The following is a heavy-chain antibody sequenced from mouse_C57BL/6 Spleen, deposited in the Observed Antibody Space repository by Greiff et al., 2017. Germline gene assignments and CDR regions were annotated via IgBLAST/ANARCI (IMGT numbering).Heavy chain of an antibody. V-gene: IGHV1-82*01. J-gene: IGHJ4*01. CDR1: GYAFSSSW. CDR3: ARADYSRDYYAMDY. CDR2: IYPGGGDT. Sequence: VQRVESGPELVKPGASVKISCKASGYAFSSSWMNWVKQRPGQGLEWIGRIYPGGGDTNYNGKFKGKATLTADKSSSTAYMQLSSLTSEDSAVYFCARADYSRDYYAMDYWGQGTSVTVSS. D-gene: IGHD2-5*01.